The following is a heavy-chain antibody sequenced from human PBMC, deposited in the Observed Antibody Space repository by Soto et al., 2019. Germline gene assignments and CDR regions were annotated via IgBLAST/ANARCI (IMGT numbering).Heavy chain of an antibody. V-gene: IGHV3-9*01. CDR2: ISWNSGSI. Sequence: GGSLRLSCAASGFTFDDYAMHWVRQAPGKGLEWVSGISWNSGSIGYADSVKGRFTISRDNAKTSLYLQMNSLRAEDTALYYCAKDSYEYSSGWYVNFDYWGQGTLVTVSS. J-gene: IGHJ4*02. CDR3: AKDSYEYSSGWYVNFDY. D-gene: IGHD6-19*01. CDR1: GFTFDDYA.